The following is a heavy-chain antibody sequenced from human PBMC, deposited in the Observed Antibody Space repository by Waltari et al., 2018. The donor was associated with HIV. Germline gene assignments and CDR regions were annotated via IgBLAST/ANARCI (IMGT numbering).Heavy chain of an antibody. V-gene: IGHV4-34*01. D-gene: IGHD5-18*01. J-gene: IGHJ4*02. Sequence: QVQLQQWGAGLLKPSETLSLTCAVYGGSFSGYYWSWIRQPPGKGLEWIGEINHSGSTNYNPSLKSRVTISVDTSKNQFSLKLSSVTAVDTAVYYCARGVDTAMVTVDYWGQGTLVTVSS. CDR1: GGSFSGYY. CDR3: ARGVDTAMVTVDY. CDR2: INHSGST.